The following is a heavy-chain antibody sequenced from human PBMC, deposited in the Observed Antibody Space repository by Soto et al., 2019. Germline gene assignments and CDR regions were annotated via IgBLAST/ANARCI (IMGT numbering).Heavy chain of an antibody. D-gene: IGHD4-17*01. CDR3: ASRLRRRYYYYGMDV. V-gene: IGHV4-30-4*01. CDR2: IYYSGST. CDR1: GGSISSGDYY. J-gene: IGHJ6*02. Sequence: PSETLSLTCTVSGGSISSGDYYWSWIRQPPGKGLEWIGYIYYSGSTYYNPSLKSRVTISVDTSKNQFSLKLSSVTAADTAVYYCASRLRRRYYYYGMDVWGQGTTVTVS.